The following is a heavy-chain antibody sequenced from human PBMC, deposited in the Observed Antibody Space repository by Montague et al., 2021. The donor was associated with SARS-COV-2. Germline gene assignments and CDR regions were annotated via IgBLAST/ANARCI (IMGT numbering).Heavy chain of an antibody. D-gene: IGHD6-19*01. CDR2: ISDDGSKK. Sequence: SLRLSFSASGFTFSSYAMYWVRQAPGKGLEWVAVISDDGSKKYYVDSVKGRFTISRDNSKNTLYLQMNSLRTEDTAVYYCARDRSWLILGELDYWGQGTLVTVSS. J-gene: IGHJ4*02. CDR3: ARDRSWLILGELDY. V-gene: IGHV3-30*04. CDR1: GFTFSSYA.